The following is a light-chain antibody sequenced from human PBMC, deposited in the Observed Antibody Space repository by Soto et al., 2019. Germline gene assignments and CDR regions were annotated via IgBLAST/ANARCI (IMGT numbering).Light chain of an antibody. CDR2: EGS. J-gene: IGKJ1*01. CDR3: QQRNNWPWT. CDR1: QSVSSY. Sequence: DIVLTQSPATLSLSPVQTATLSCRASQSVSSYLAWYQQKAGQAPRLLIYEGSNRATGIPTRFSGSGSGTDFTPTISGLEPEDFAVYYCQQRNNWPWTFGQGTKVDIK. V-gene: IGKV3-11*01.